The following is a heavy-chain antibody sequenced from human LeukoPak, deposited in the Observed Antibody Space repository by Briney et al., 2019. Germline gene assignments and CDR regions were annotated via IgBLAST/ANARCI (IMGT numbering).Heavy chain of an antibody. Sequence: SETLSLTCTVSGGSISSGGYYWSWIRQHPGKGLEWIGYIYYSGSTCYNPSLKSRVTISVDTSKNQFSLKLSSVTAADTAVYYCARESYYDSSTFDPWGQGTLVTVSS. CDR2: IYYSGST. CDR3: ARESYYDSSTFDP. CDR1: GGSISSGGYY. V-gene: IGHV4-31*03. D-gene: IGHD3-22*01. J-gene: IGHJ5*02.